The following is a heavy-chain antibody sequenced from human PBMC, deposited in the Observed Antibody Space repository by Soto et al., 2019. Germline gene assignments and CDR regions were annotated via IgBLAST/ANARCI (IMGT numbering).Heavy chain of an antibody. CDR3: ARVVSNKFFYGDGDY. V-gene: IGHV3-21*01. CDR2: ISSSSSYI. D-gene: IGHD4-17*01. J-gene: IGHJ4*02. Sequence: GGSLRLSCAASGFTFSSYSMNWVRQAPGKGLEWVSSISSSSSYIYYADSVKGRFTISRDNAKNSLYLQMNSLRAEDTAVYYCARVVSNKFFYGDGDYWGQGTLVTVSS. CDR1: GFTFSSYS.